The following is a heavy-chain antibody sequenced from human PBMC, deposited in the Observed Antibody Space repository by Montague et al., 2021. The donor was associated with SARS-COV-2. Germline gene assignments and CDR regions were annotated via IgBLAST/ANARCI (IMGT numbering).Heavy chain of an antibody. CDR1: GGSLSSYF. J-gene: IGHJ5*02. CDR3: ANEGQYNWFDA. Sequence: SETLSLTCTVSGGSLSSYFWSWIRQPPGKGLEWIGYIYYRGTTNYNPSLKSRVTLSVDTSKNQFSLKVYSVTAADTAVYYCANEGQYNWFDAWGQGTLVTVSS. V-gene: IGHV4-59*01. D-gene: IGHD1-14*01. CDR2: IYYRGTT.